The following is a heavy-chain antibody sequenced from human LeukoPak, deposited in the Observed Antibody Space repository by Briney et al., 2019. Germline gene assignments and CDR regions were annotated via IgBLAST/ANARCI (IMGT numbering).Heavy chain of an antibody. CDR1: GGTFSSYA. CDR3: ARSGHITMIVVVTTSFDY. J-gene: IGHJ4*02. D-gene: IGHD3-22*01. V-gene: IGHV1-69*13. Sequence: GASVKVSCKASGGTFSSYAISWVRQAPGQGLEWIGGIIPIFGTANYAQKFQGRVTITADESTSTAYMELSSLRSEDTAVYYCARSGHITMIVVVTTSFDYWGQGTLVTVSS. CDR2: IIPIFGTA.